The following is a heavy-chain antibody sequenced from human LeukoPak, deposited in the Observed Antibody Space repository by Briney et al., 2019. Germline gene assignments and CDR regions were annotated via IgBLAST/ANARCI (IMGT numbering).Heavy chain of an antibody. CDR3: ARDEGSGFDY. CDR1: GFTFDDYG. D-gene: IGHD2-15*01. V-gene: IGHV3-21*01. Sequence: GGSLRLSCAASGFTFDDYGMSWVRQAPGKGLEWVSSISSSSSYIYYADSVKGRFTISRDNAKNSLYLQMNSLRAEDTAVYYCARDEGSGFDYWGQGTLVTVSS. CDR2: ISSSSSYI. J-gene: IGHJ4*02.